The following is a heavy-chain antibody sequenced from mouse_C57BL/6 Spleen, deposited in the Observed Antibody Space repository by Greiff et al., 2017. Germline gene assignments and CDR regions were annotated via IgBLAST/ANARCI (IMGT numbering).Heavy chain of an antibody. V-gene: IGHV14-4*01. CDR2: IDPENGDT. J-gene: IGHJ3*01. Sequence: EVQLQQSGAELVRPGASVKLSCTASGFNITDDYMHWVKQRPEQGLEWIGWIDPENGDTEYASKFQGKATITADTSSNTAYLQLSSLTSEDTAVYYCTTSTVVKPWFAYWGQGTLVTVSA. D-gene: IGHD1-1*01. CDR1: GFNITDDY. CDR3: TTSTVVKPWFAY.